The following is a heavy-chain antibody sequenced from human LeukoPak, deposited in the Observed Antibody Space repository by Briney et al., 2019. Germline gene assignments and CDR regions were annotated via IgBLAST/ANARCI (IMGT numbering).Heavy chain of an antibody. CDR1: GLTVSNNY. D-gene: IGHD1-26*01. CDR2: IYSGGST. J-gene: IGHJ4*02. CDR3: ARNVGY. V-gene: IGHV3-53*01. Sequence: PGGSLRLSCAVSGLTVSNNYMSWVRQAPGKGLEWVSVIYSGGSTYYADSVKGRFTNSRDNSKNTVYLQMNSLRDEDTAVYYCARNVGYWGQGTLVTVSS.